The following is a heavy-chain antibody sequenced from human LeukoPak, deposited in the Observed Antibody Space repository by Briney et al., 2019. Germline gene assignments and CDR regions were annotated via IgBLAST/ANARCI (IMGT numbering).Heavy chain of an antibody. CDR2: IYHSGST. J-gene: IGHJ5*02. CDR3: ARGGGSGSYHWFDP. V-gene: IGHV4-30-2*01. CDR1: GGALNSGGYS. D-gene: IGHD3-10*01. Sequence: SQTLSLTCAVSGGALNSGGYSWSWIRQPPGKGLEWIGYIYHSGSTYYNPSLKSRVTISVDRSKNQFSLKLSSVTAADTAVYYCARGGGSGSYHWFDPWGQGTLVTVSS.